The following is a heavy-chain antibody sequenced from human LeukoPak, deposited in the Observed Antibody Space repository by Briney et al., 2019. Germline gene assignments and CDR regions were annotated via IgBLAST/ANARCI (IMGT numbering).Heavy chain of an antibody. V-gene: IGHV1-2*02. CDR2: INPDSGDT. CDR3: ARSPPGQWEPVGYYFDY. CDR1: GYTFIDYY. J-gene: IGHJ4*02. D-gene: IGHD1-26*01. Sequence: ASVKVSCKASGYTFIDYYIQWVRQAPGQGLEWMGWINPDSGDTNFAQKFQGRLTMTRDTSISTAYMELNRLRSDDTAVYYCARSPPGQWEPVGYYFDYWGQGTLVTVSS.